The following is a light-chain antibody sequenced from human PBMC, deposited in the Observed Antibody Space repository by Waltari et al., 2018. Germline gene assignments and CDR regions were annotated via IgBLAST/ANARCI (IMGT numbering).Light chain of an antibody. Sequence: DIVMTPTPLSLSVTPGQPASIPCKSSQSLLHSDGKTYLYWSLQKPGQSPQRLIHEVSSRFSGGPDRFSGSGSGTDFTLKISRVEAEDVGVYYCMQGIHYPYTFGQGTKLEIK. V-gene: IGKV2-29*02. CDR1: QSLLHSDGKTY. CDR2: EVS. CDR3: MQGIHYPYT. J-gene: IGKJ2*01.